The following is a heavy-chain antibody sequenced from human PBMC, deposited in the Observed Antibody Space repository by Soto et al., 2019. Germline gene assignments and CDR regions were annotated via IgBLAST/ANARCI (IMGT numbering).Heavy chain of an antibody. CDR2: ISGGASDK. CDR1: GFMFSPYW. Sequence: EVQLVESGGGLVQPGGSLRLSCAASGFMFSPYWMSWVRQDPRKGLEWVATISGGASDKFYVESVKGRFTVSRDDAKNSVYLQMNSLRDEDTAVYYCVREDWHRFDAWGQGTLVTVS. CDR3: VREDWHRFDA. J-gene: IGHJ4*02. D-gene: IGHD3-9*01. V-gene: IGHV3-7*01.